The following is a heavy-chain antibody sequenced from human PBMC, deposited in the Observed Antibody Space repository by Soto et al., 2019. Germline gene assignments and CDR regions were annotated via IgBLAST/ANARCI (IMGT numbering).Heavy chain of an antibody. CDR2: ISGSGGST. V-gene: IGHV3-23*01. J-gene: IGHJ5*02. CDR1: GSTFSSYA. D-gene: IGHD3-3*01. CDR3: AKSFWSGPTQFDP. Sequence: GGSMRLSCAASGSTFSSYAMSWVRQAPGKGLEWVSAISGSGGSTYYADSVKGRFTISRDNSKNTLYLQMNSLRAEDTAVYYCAKSFWSGPTQFDPWGQGTLVTVSS.